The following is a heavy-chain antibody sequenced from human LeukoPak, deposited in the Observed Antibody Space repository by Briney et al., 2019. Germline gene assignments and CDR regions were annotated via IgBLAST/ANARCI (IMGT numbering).Heavy chain of an antibody. CDR3: ARDLYGDRGY. J-gene: IGHJ4*02. CDR2: ISSSGSTI. D-gene: IGHD4-17*01. V-gene: IGHV3-48*04. Sequence: PGGSLRLSCTASGLTFSTSGFNWVRQAPGKGLEWVSYISSSGSTIYYADSVKGRFTISRDNAKNSLYLQMNSLRAEDTAVYYCARDLYGDRGYWGQGTLVTVSS. CDR1: GLTFSTSG.